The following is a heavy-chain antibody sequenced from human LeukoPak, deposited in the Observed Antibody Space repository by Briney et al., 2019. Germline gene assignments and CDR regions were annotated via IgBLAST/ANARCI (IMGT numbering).Heavy chain of an antibody. J-gene: IGHJ4*02. CDR3: ATHPVGY. CDR2: ISAYNGNT. Sequence: GASVKVSCKVSGYTLTELSMHWVRQAPGKGLEWMGWISAYNGNTNYAQKLQGRVTMTTDTSTSTAYMELRSLRSDDTAVYYCATHPVGYWGQGTLVTVSS. V-gene: IGHV1-18*01. CDR1: GYTLTELS. D-gene: IGHD4-23*01.